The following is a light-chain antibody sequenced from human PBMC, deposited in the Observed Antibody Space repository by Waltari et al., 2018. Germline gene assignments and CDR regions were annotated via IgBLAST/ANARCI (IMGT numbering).Light chain of an antibody. Sequence: DIVMTQSPLSLPVTPGEPASISCRSSHSLLHSNGYNYLDWYLQRPGQSPQLLIYLGSNRASGVPDRFSGSGSGTDFTLKISRVEAEDVGVFYCTQGLQTPFTFGPGTKVDIK. J-gene: IGKJ3*01. CDR1: HSLLHSNGYNY. CDR3: TQGLQTPFT. CDR2: LGS. V-gene: IGKV2-28*01.